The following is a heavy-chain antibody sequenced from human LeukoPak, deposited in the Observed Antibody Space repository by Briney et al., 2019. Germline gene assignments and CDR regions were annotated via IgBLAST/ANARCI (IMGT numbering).Heavy chain of an antibody. CDR3: ARLGPYYDFPRGSY. CDR1: GGTFSSYA. D-gene: IGHD3-3*01. CDR2: IIPIFGTA. J-gene: IGHJ4*02. Sequence: ASVKVSCKASGGTFSSYAISWVRQAPGQGLEWMGGIIPIFGTANYAQKFQGRVTITTDESTSTAYMELSSLRSEDTAVYYCARLGPYYDFPRGSYWGQGTLVTVSS. V-gene: IGHV1-69*05.